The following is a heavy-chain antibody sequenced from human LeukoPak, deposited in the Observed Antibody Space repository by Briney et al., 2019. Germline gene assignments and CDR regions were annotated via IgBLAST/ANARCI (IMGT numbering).Heavy chain of an antibody. CDR3: ARASWGLYIAPTGSYFDY. CDR2: INPNSGGS. Sequence: ASVKVSCKASGYTFTDYYMHWVRQAPGQGLEWMGWINPNSGGSDYAQKFQGRVTMTRDTSISTAYMEMSRLRSDDTAVYYCARASWGLYIAPTGSYFDYWGQGTLVTVSS. V-gene: IGHV1-2*02. CDR1: GYTFTDYY. D-gene: IGHD6-13*01. J-gene: IGHJ4*02.